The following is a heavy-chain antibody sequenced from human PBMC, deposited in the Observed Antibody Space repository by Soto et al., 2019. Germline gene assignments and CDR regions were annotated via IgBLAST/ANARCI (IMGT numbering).Heavy chain of an antibody. Sequence: GGSLRLSXAVSEFNVMSYWMSWVRQAPGKGLEWVASIKEDGSEIYYLQSVRGRFTISRDSAGNALHLAMNYLSAEDTGVYFCARDIGFDYVNWGQGTLVTVST. CDR3: ARDIGFDYVN. V-gene: IGHV3-7*01. D-gene: IGHD3-16*01. J-gene: IGHJ4*02. CDR2: IKEDGSEI. CDR1: EFNVMSYW.